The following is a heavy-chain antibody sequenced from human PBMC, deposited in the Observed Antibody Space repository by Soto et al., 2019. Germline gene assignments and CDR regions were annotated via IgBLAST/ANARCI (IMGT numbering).Heavy chain of an antibody. CDR1: GYTFTSYA. D-gene: IGHD2-21*02. V-gene: IGHV1-3*01. CDR2: INAGNGNT. J-gene: IGHJ4*02. CDR3: ARGSHIVVVTANPSPFDY. Sequence: GASVKVSFKASGYTFTSYAMHWLRQAPGQRLEWMGWINAGNGNTKYSQKFQGRVTITRDTSASTAYMELSSLRSEDTAVYYCARGSHIVVVTANPSPFDYWGQGTLVTVSS.